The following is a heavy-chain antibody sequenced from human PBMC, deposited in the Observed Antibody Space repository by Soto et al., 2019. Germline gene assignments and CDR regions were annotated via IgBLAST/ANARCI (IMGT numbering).Heavy chain of an antibody. CDR3: ARGQESFMECLPQHTDDAFDI. D-gene: IGHD3-3*01. J-gene: IGHJ3*02. Sequence: QVQLVQSGAEVKKPGASVKVSCKASGYTFTSYDINWVRQATGQGLEWMGWMNPNSGNTGYAQKFQGRVTMTRNTSISTAYMELSSLRSEDTAVYYCARGQESFMECLPQHTDDAFDICGQGTMVTVSS. CDR1: GYTFTSYD. CDR2: MNPNSGNT. V-gene: IGHV1-8*01.